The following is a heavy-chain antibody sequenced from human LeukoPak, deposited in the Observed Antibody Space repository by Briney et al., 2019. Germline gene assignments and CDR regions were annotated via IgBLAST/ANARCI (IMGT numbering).Heavy chain of an antibody. CDR3: VRAHSIHDYHYGIDV. J-gene: IGHJ6*02. CDR2: ISSNGISP. Sequence: GGSLRLPCAASGFTFSDFAMHWLRQAPGKGLEYVSTISSNGISPYYANSVKGRFTISRDNYMNMMYLQMGSLRDDDTAVYYCVRAHSIHDYHYGIDVWGHGTTVTVSS. D-gene: IGHD3-3*01. V-gene: IGHV3-64*01. CDR1: GFTFSDFA.